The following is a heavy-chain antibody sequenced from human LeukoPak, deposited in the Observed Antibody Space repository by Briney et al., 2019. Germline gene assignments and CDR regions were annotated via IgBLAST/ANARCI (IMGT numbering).Heavy chain of an antibody. J-gene: IGHJ6*02. Sequence: PGASLRLSCAASGFTFTTCAMTWVRQAPGKGLEWVSSIGAGGVATFYSDSVKGRFTISRDNSTNTLYLQMNSLRADDTAVYYCGRPTKFWLIRGDGVDVWGQGTTVTVSS. CDR2: IGAGGVAT. V-gene: IGHV3-23*01. CDR3: GRPTKFWLIRGDGVDV. CDR1: GFTFTTCA. D-gene: IGHD3-10*01.